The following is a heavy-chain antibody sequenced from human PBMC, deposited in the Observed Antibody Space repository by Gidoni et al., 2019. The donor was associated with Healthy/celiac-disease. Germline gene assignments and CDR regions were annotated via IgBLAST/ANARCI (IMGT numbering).Heavy chain of an antibody. Sequence: QLQLQESGPGLVKPSETLSLTCTVSGGSISSSSYYWGGIRQPPGKGLEWIGSIYYSGSTYYNPSLKSRVTISVDTSKNQFSLKLSSVTAADTAVYYCARHKKRREGDAFDIWGQGTMVTVSS. CDR3: ARHKKRREGDAFDI. CDR2: IYYSGST. V-gene: IGHV4-39*01. J-gene: IGHJ3*02. CDR1: GGSISSSSYY.